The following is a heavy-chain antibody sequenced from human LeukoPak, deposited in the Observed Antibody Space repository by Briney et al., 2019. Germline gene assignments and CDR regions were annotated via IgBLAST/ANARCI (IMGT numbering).Heavy chain of an antibody. CDR1: GGSISSYY. Sequence: SETLSLTCTVSGGSISSYYWTWLRQPPGKGLEWIGYVYYSGSTNYNPALKSRVTISVDTSKKQFSLKLRSVTAADTAVYYCAREGPFSGSYAAYHFDFWGQGTLVTVSS. CDR2: VYYSGST. D-gene: IGHD1-26*01. CDR3: AREGPFSGSYAAYHFDF. V-gene: IGHV4-59*01. J-gene: IGHJ4*02.